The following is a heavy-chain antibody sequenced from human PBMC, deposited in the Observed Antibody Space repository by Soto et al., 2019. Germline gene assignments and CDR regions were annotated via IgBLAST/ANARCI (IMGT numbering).Heavy chain of an antibody. CDR3: AHGPSSGRWFDP. CDR1: GGSISSGDYY. CDR2: IYYSGST. D-gene: IGHD1-1*01. J-gene: IGHJ5*02. V-gene: IGHV4-30-4*01. Sequence: PSETLSLTCTVSGGSISSGDYYWSWIRQPPGKGLEWIGYIYYSGSTYYNPSLKSRVTISVDTSKNQFSLKLSSVTAADTAVYYCAHGPSSGRWFDPWGQGTLVTVSS.